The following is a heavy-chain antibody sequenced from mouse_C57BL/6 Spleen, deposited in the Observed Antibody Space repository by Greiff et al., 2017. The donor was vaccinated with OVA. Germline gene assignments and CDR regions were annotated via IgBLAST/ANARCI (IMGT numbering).Heavy chain of an antibody. V-gene: IGHV5-6*01. J-gene: IGHJ2*01. Sequence: EVKVVESGGDLVKPGGSLKLSCAASGFTFSSYGMSWVRQTPDKRLEWVATISSGGSYTYYPDSVKGRFTISRDNAKNTLYLQMSSLKSEDTAMYYCASLSNYDYFDYWGQGTTLTVSS. D-gene: IGHD2-5*01. CDR1: GFTFSSYG. CDR2: ISSGGSYT. CDR3: ASLSNYDYFDY.